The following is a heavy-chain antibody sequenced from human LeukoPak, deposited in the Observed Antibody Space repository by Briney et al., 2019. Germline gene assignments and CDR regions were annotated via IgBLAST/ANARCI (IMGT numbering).Heavy chain of an antibody. CDR2: ISSSSSTI. CDR1: GFTFSSYS. Sequence: PGGSLRLSCAASGFTFSSYSMNWVRQAPGKGLEWVSYISSSSSTIYYADSVKGRFTISGDNAKNSLYLQMNSLRAEDTAVYYCARDDGWRDIVVVPAAIGWFDPWGQGTLVTVSS. CDR3: ARDDGWRDIVVVPAAIGWFDP. D-gene: IGHD2-2*01. J-gene: IGHJ5*02. V-gene: IGHV3-48*01.